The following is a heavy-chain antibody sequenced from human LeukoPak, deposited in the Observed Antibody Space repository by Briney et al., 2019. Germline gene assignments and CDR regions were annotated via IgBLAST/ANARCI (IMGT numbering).Heavy chain of an antibody. J-gene: IGHJ3*02. CDR1: GFTVSSNY. V-gene: IGHV3-66*02. D-gene: IGHD4-17*01. CDR2: IYSGGST. CDR3: ARGYGDYEPDALDI. Sequence: GGSLRLSCAASGFTVSSNYMSWVRQAPGKGLEWVSVIYSGGSTYYADSVKGRFTISRDNSKNTLYLQMNSLRAGDTAVYYCARGYGDYEPDALDIWGQGTMVTVSS.